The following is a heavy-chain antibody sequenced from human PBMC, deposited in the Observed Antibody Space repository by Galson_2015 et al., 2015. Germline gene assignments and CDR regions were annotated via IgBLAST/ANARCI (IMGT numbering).Heavy chain of an antibody. D-gene: IGHD6-19*01. V-gene: IGHV1-18*01. CDR1: GYTFTSYG. J-gene: IGHJ5*02. CDR2: ISAYNGNT. Sequence: SVKVSCKASGYTFTSYGISWVRQAPGQGLEWMGWISAYNGNTNYAQKLQGRVTMTTDTSTSTAYMELRSLRSDDTAVYYCARDRGSSSGWPAEGWFDPWGQGTLVTVSS. CDR3: ARDRGSSSGWPAEGWFDP.